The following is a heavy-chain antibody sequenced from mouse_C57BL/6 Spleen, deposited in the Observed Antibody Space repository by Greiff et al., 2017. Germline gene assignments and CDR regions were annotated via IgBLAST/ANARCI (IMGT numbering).Heavy chain of an antibody. Sequence: VQLQESGAELVRPGASVTLSCKASGYTFTDYEMHWVKQTPVHGLEWIGAIDPETGGTAYNQKFKGKAILTADKSSSTAYMELRSLTSAVSAVYYCTRGELGRGNYWGQGTTLTVSS. CDR3: TRGELGRGNY. CDR2: IDPETGGT. V-gene: IGHV1-15*01. CDR1: GYTFTDYE. J-gene: IGHJ2*01. D-gene: IGHD4-1*01.